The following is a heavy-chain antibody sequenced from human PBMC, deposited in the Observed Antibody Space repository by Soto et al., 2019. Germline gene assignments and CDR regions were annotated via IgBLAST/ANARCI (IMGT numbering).Heavy chain of an antibody. D-gene: IGHD3-3*01. Sequence: SVKVSCKASGGTFSSYAISWVRQAPGQGLEWMGGIDPKDGTTNYAQKFQGRVTMTEDTSTDTAYMELSSLRSEDTAVYYCATDLGVATHWGQGTLVTVSS. CDR2: IDPKDGTT. V-gene: IGHV1-69*06. J-gene: IGHJ4*02. CDR3: ATDLGVATH. CDR1: GGTFSSYA.